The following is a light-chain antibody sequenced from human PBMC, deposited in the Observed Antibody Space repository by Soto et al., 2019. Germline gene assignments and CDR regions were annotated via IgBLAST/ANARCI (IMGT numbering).Light chain of an antibody. Sequence: QSALTQPRSVSGSPGQSVTISCTGTSSGVGGYNYVTWYQQHPVNAPKLMIYDVTKRPSGVPDRFSGSKSGNTASLTISGLQAEDEADYYCCSYAGGSSLIFGAGTKLTVL. V-gene: IGLV2-11*01. CDR1: SSGVGGYNY. CDR2: DVT. J-gene: IGLJ2*01. CDR3: CSYAGGSSLI.